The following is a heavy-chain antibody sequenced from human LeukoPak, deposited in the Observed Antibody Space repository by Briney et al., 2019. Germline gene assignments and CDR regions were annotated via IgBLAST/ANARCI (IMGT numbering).Heavy chain of an antibody. CDR1: GGSFSGYY. CDR2: INHSGTT. D-gene: IGHD3-22*01. J-gene: IGHJ4*02. CDR3: AREGEYYDSSGYYYYFDY. V-gene: IGHV4-34*01. Sequence: SETLSLTCAVHGGSFSGYYWTWIRQPPGKGLEWIGEINHSGTTNYNPSLKSRVTISVDTSKNQFSLKLSSVTAADTAVYYCAREGEYYDSSGYYYYFDYWGQGTLVTVSS.